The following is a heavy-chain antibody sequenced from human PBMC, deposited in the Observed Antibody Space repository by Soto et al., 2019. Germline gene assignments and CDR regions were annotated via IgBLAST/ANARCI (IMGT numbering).Heavy chain of an antibody. J-gene: IGHJ4*02. CDR2: IWYHGIDK. Sequence: QVQLVESGGGVVQPERSLRLSCAASGFTFSRQAMHWVRQAPGRGLAWVAVIWYHGIDKYYADSVKGRFTISRDNSKNTVYLQINSLRGEDTAVYYCATGFLGLCTGGNCPLDYWGQGTLVTVSS. D-gene: IGHD2-15*01. CDR3: ATGFLGLCTGGNCPLDY. V-gene: IGHV3-33*01. CDR1: GFTFSRQA.